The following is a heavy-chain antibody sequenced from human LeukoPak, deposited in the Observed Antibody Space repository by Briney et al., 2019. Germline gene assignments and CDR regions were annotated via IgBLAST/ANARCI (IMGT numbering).Heavy chain of an antibody. D-gene: IGHD6-13*01. V-gene: IGHV1-2*02. J-gene: IGHJ3*02. CDR1: GYTFTNYY. CDR3: ARDGVYSRSFDAFDI. Sequence: ASVKVSFKASGYTFTNYYMHWVRQAPGQGLEWMGWINPSSGGTDYAQKFQGRVTMTRDTSISTAYMELSSLKSDETAVYYCARDGVYSRSFDAFDIWGQGTMVTVSS. CDR2: INPSSGGT.